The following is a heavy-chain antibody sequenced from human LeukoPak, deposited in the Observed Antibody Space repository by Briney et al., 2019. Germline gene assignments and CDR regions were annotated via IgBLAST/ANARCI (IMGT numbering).Heavy chain of an antibody. CDR2: ISSDGRTE. D-gene: IGHD3-16*01. J-gene: IGHJ4*02. CDR1: GFTFSSYA. Sequence: GGSPRLSCAASGFTFSSYAMHWVRQGPGKGLEWVAFISSDGRTEYNADSVKGRFTISRDNSKNTLYLQMNSLTTEDTAVYYCARGWGSGAWLIDSWGQGTLVSVSS. V-gene: IGHV3-30*04. CDR3: ARGWGSGAWLIDS.